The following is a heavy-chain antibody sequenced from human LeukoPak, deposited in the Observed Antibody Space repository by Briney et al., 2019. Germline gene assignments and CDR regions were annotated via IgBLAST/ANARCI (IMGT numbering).Heavy chain of an antibody. D-gene: IGHD5-12*01. Sequence: PGGSLRLSCAASGLTFSSYSMNWVRQAPGKGLEWVSSISSSSSYIYYADSVKGRFTISRDNAKNSLYLQMNSLRAEDTAVYYCARGPTRYSGYGLSDYWGQGTLVTVSS. CDR1: GLTFSSYS. CDR3: ARGPTRYSGYGLSDY. V-gene: IGHV3-21*01. CDR2: ISSSSSYI. J-gene: IGHJ4*02.